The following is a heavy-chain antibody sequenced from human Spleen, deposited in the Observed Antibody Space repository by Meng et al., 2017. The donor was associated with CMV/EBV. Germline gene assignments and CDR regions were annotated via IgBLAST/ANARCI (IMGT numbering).Heavy chain of an antibody. CDR1: TSDG. V-gene: IGHV1-18*01. CDR3: ARDFYQYDSSGYYEDNFDI. D-gene: IGHD3-22*01. CDR2: IRGYDGRA. Sequence: TSDGSSWVRQAPGQGLEWRGWIRGYDGRAKYGQKVQGRLTMTTDTSTSTDYMELRSLRSEDTAVYYCARDFYQYDSSGYYEDNFDIWGQGTMVTVSS. J-gene: IGHJ3*02.